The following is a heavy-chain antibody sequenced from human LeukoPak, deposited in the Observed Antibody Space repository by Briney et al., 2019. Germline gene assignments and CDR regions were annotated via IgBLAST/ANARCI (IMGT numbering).Heavy chain of an antibody. V-gene: IGHV4-39*01. J-gene: IGHJ4*02. CDR2: IYYSGST. Sequence: SETLSLTCIVSGGSISSYYWSWIRQPPGKGLEWIGSIYYSGSTYYNPSLKSRVTISVDTSKNQFSLKLSSVTAADTAVYYCASIAVAASNTHFDYWGQGTLVTVSS. D-gene: IGHD6-19*01. CDR3: ASIAVAASNTHFDY. CDR1: GGSISSYY.